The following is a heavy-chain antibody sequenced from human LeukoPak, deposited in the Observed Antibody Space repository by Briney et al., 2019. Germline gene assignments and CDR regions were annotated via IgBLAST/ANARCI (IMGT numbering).Heavy chain of an antibody. CDR1: GYTFTGYY. Sequence: GAPVKVSCKASGYTFTGYYMHWVRQAPGQGLEWMGWISAYNGNTNYAQKLQGRVTMTTDTSTSTAYMELRSLRSEDTAVYYCARRVLVAGPYFDYWGQGTLVTVSS. V-gene: IGHV1-18*04. J-gene: IGHJ4*02. CDR3: ARRVLVAGPYFDY. D-gene: IGHD6-19*01. CDR2: ISAYNGNT.